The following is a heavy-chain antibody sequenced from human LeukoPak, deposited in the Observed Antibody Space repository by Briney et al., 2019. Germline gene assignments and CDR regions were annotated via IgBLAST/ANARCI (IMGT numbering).Heavy chain of an antibody. CDR2: IYYSGST. Sequence: SETLSLTCTVSGGSISSGGYYWSWIRQHPGKGLEWIGYIYYSGSTYYNPSLKSRVTISVDTSKNQFSLKLSSVTAADTAVYYCARDLRGYGSGSYLEFYKDVWGKGTTVTVSS. D-gene: IGHD3-10*01. J-gene: IGHJ6*03. CDR3: ARDLRGYGSGSYLEFYKDV. CDR1: GGSISSGGYY. V-gene: IGHV4-31*03.